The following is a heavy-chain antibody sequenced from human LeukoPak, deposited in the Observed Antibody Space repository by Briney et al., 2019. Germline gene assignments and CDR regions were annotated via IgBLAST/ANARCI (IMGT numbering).Heavy chain of an antibody. D-gene: IGHD6-19*01. CDR2: IYYTGST. CDR3: ARNPYSSGWYVD. J-gene: IGHJ4*02. Sequence: PSETLSLTCTVSSGSIGSYYWSWIRQPPGKGLEWIGYIYYTGSTDYNPSLKSRVTILVDRSKNQFSLKLSSLTAADTAVYYCARNPYSSGWYVDWGQGTLVTVSS. V-gene: IGHV4-59*01. CDR1: SGSIGSYY.